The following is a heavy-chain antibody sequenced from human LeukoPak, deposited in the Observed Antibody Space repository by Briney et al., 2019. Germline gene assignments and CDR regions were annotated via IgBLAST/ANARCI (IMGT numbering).Heavy chain of an antibody. Sequence: GGSLRLSCTTSKFNFNSYGMTWVRQAPGKGLEWVSSISGSGGSTYYADSVKGRFTISRDNSKNTLYLQMNSLRAEDTAVYYCARDPSGSYYEVGAFDIWGQGTMVTVSS. D-gene: IGHD1-26*01. V-gene: IGHV3-23*01. CDR1: KFNFNSYG. J-gene: IGHJ3*02. CDR3: ARDPSGSYYEVGAFDI. CDR2: ISGSGGST.